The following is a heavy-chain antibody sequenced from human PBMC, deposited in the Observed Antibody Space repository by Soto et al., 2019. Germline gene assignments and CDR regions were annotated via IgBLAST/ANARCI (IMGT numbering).Heavy chain of an antibody. Sequence: ASVKVSCKASGYTFTSYAMHWVRQAPGQRLEWMGWINAGNGNTKYSQNFQGRVTITRDTSASTAYMELSSLRSEDTAVYFCARTGGWYLPSDYWGPGTLVTVSS. V-gene: IGHV1-3*01. D-gene: IGHD6-19*01. CDR2: INAGNGNT. CDR1: GYTFTSYA. J-gene: IGHJ4*02. CDR3: ARTGGWYLPSDY.